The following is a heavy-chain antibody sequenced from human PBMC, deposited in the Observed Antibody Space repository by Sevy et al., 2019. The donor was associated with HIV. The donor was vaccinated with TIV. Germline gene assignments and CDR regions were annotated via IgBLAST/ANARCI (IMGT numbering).Heavy chain of an antibody. CDR3: AKWSELPSSPFDY. J-gene: IGHJ4*01. Sequence: GGSLRLSCAASRFTFSNYAMSWVRQAPGKGLEWVSAINGSGGSTYYADSVKGRFTISRDNSKNTLFLQMNSLRAEDTAVYFCAKWSELPSSPFDYWGQGTLVTVSS. CDR2: INGSGGST. D-gene: IGHD1-26*01. CDR1: RFTFSNYA. V-gene: IGHV3-23*01.